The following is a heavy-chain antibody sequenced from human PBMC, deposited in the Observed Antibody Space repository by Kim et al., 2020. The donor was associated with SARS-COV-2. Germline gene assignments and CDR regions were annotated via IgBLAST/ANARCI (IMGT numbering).Heavy chain of an antibody. V-gene: IGHV1-2*02. J-gene: IGHJ4*02. CDR1: GYTFTGYY. CDR3: ARSPADVWFGELFDY. Sequence: ASVKVSCKASGYTFTGYYMHWVRQAPGQGLEWMGWINPNSGGTNYAQKFQGRVTMTRDTSISTAYMELSRLRSDDTAVYYCARSPADVWFGELFDYWGQGTLVTVSS. CDR2: INPNSGGT. D-gene: IGHD3-10*01.